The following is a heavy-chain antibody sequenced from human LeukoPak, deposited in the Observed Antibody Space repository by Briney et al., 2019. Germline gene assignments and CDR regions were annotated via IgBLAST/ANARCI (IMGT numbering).Heavy chain of an antibody. D-gene: IGHD2-15*01. CDR2: IYHSGST. CDR1: GGSISSYY. Sequence: SETLSLTCTVSGGSISSYYWSWTRQPPGKGLEWIGYIYHSGSTNYNPSLKSRVAQSVDTSKSQFSLKLRSVTAADTAVYYCARVSCSGGNCYFDYWGQGTLVTVSS. V-gene: IGHV4-59*01. CDR3: ARVSCSGGNCYFDY. J-gene: IGHJ4*02.